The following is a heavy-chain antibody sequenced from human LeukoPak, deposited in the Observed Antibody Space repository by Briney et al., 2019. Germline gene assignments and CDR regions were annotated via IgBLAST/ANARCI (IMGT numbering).Heavy chain of an antibody. CDR3: ARVSREVVVVAATGWFDP. CDR2: ISAYNGNT. V-gene: IGHV1-18*01. Sequence: ASVKVSCKASGYTFTSYGISWVRQAPGQGLEWMGWISAYNGNTNYAQKLQGRVTMTTDTSTSTAYMQLRSLRSDDPAVYYCARVSREVVVVAATGWFDPWGQGTLVTVSS. J-gene: IGHJ5*02. CDR1: GYTFTSYG. D-gene: IGHD2-15*01.